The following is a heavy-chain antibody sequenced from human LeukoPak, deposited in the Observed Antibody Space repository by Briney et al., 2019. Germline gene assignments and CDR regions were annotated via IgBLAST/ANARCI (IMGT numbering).Heavy chain of an antibody. Sequence: GGSLRLSCAASGFTFSSYSMNWVRQAPGKGLEWVSSISSSSSYIYYADSVKGRFTISRDNAKNSLYLQMNSLRAEDTAVYYRARATKYYDILTGYYPTPYYFDYWGQGTLVTVSS. D-gene: IGHD3-9*01. CDR3: ARATKYYDILTGYYPTPYYFDY. J-gene: IGHJ4*02. V-gene: IGHV3-21*01. CDR2: ISSSSSYI. CDR1: GFTFSSYS.